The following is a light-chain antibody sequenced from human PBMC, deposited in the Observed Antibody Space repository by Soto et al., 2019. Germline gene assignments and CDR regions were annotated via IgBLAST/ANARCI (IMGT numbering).Light chain of an antibody. V-gene: IGLV2-23*02. CDR2: EVS. Sequence: QSALTQPASVSGSPEQSITISCTGTSSDVGSYNLVSWYQQHPGKAPKLMISEVSKRPSGVSNRFSGSKSGNTASLTISGLQAEDEADYYCCSYAGSSTYVFGTGTKLTVL. J-gene: IGLJ1*01. CDR1: SSDVGSYNL. CDR3: CSYAGSSTYV.